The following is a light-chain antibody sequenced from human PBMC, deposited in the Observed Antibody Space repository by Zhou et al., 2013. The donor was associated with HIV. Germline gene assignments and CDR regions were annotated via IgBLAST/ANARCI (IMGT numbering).Light chain of an antibody. V-gene: IGKV1-33*01. CDR2: DAS. Sequence: DIQMTQSPSSLSASVGDRVTITCQASQDISNYLNWYQQKPGKAPKLLIYDASNLETGVPSRFSGSGSGTDFTFTISSLQPEDIATYYCQQYDNLFTFGPGTESRISN. CDR3: QQYDNLFT. J-gene: IGKJ3*01. CDR1: QDISNY.